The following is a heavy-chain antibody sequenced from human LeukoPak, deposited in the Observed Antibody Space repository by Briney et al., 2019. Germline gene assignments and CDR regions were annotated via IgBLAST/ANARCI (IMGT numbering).Heavy chain of an antibody. CDR3: ATFEQWLPEGYWYFDL. V-gene: IGHV3-11*04. J-gene: IGHJ2*01. Sequence: PGGSLRLSCAASGFTFSDYYMCWIRQAPGKVLEWVSYISSSGSTIYYADSVKGRFTISRDKAKNSLYLQMNSLRAEDTAVYYCATFEQWLPEGYWYFDLWGRGTLVTVSS. CDR1: GFTFSDYY. D-gene: IGHD3-22*01. CDR2: ISSSGSTI.